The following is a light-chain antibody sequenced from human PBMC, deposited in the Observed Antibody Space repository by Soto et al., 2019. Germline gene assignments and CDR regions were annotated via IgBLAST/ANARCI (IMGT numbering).Light chain of an antibody. CDR3: QQSYTTPIT. Sequence: DIQMTQSPSTLSGSVGDRVIITCXASQTISSHLNWYQQKPGKAPNPLVYAASSLQSGVPSRFTGSGSGTDCTLTISSLQPEDFPTYFCQQSYTTPITFGQGTRLEI. CDR1: QTISSH. V-gene: IGKV1-39*01. J-gene: IGKJ5*01. CDR2: AAS.